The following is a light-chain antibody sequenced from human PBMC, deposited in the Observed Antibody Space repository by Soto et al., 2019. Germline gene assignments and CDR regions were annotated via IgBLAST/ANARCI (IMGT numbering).Light chain of an antibody. J-gene: IGKJ1*01. CDR1: QSLVHSDGNPY. CDR2: KVS. V-gene: IGKV2-30*02. CDR3: MQGTQWPWT. Sequence: DVVMTQSPPSLPVTLGQPASLSCRSSQSLVHSDGNPYFNWFQQRPGHSPRRLIYKVSNRDSGVPDRFSGSGSGTDFTLRISRVEAEDVGVYYCMQGTQWPWTFGQGTKVEIK.